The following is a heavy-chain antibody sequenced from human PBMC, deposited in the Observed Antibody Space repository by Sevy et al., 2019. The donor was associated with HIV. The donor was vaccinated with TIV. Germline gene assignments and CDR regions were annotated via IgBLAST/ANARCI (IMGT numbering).Heavy chain of an antibody. V-gene: IGHV1-24*01. CDR1: GYTLSQLS. CDR3: AITKDYYDNSGYPFDY. CDR2: FDPEDGET. J-gene: IGHJ4*02. Sequence: ASVKVSCKVSGYTLSQLSMHWVRQAPGKGLEWMGTFDPEDGETIYAQKFQGRVTMTEDKSTDTAYMQLTSLRSEDTAVFYCAITKDYYDNSGYPFDYWGLETLVTVSS. D-gene: IGHD3-22*01.